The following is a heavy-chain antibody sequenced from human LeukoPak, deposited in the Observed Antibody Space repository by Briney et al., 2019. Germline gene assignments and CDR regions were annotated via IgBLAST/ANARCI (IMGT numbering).Heavy chain of an antibody. CDR3: GREAGDILTGYYRILDY. CDR1: GFTFSSYA. D-gene: IGHD3-9*01. J-gene: IGHJ4*02. Sequence: GGSLRLSCAASGFTFSSYAMHWVRQAPGKGLEWVAVISYDGSNKYYADSVKGRFTISRDNSKNTLYLQMNSLRAEDTAVYYCGREAGDILTGYYRILDYWGQGTLVTVSS. V-gene: IGHV3-30*01. CDR2: ISYDGSNK.